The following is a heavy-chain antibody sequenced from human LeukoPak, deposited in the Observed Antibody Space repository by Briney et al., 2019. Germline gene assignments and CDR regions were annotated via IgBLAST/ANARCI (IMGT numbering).Heavy chain of an antibody. Sequence: GSLTLSCAASEFTFTTYGMHWVRQAPGKGLEWVAFIYYDGSNIYYADYVKGRFTISRDISKNTLYLQMDSLRAEDTAIYYCARDWKTNSFDYWGQGTLVTVAS. D-gene: IGHD1-1*01. CDR3: ARDWKTNSFDY. V-gene: IGHV3-33*01. J-gene: IGHJ4*02. CDR1: EFTFTTYG. CDR2: IYYDGSNI.